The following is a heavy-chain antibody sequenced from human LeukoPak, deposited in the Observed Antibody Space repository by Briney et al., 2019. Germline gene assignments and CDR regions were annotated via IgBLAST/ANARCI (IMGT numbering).Heavy chain of an antibody. J-gene: IGHJ4*02. CDR2: IYYSGRT. D-gene: IGHD4-17*01. Sequence: SETLSLTCTVSGGSISSYYWSWIRQPPGKGLEWIGYIYYSGRTNYNPSLKSRVTISVDTSKNQFSLKLSSVTAADTAVYYCARVHLGYGDSCFDYWGQGTLVTVPS. CDR3: ARVHLGYGDSCFDY. CDR1: GGSISSYY. V-gene: IGHV4-59*01.